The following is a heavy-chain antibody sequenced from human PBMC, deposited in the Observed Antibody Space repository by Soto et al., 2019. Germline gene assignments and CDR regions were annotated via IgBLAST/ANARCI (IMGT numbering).Heavy chain of an antibody. CDR1: GGSFSGYY. V-gene: IGHV4-34*01. Sequence: QVQLQQWGAGLLKPSETLSLTCAVYGGSFSGYYWSWIRQPPGKGLEWIGEINHSGSTNYNPSLKSRVTISVDTSKNQFSLKLSSVTAADTAVYYCARGRIRAPSALWGQGTLVTVSS. CDR2: INHSGST. J-gene: IGHJ4*02. CDR3: ARGRIRAPSAL. D-gene: IGHD2-15*01.